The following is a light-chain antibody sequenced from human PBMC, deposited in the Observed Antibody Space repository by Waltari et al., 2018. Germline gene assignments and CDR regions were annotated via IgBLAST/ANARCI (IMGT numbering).Light chain of an antibody. J-gene: IGLJ2*01. CDR3: CSYAGSTTSVL. Sequence: QSALTQPASVSGSPGQSITISCTGTSSDVGSHELVSRYQHHPGKAPKLMIYEVTKRPSGFSDLFSGSKSGNTASLTISGLQAEDGADYYCCSYAGSTTSVLFGGGTKLTVL. CDR1: SSDVGSHEL. V-gene: IGLV2-23*02. CDR2: EVT.